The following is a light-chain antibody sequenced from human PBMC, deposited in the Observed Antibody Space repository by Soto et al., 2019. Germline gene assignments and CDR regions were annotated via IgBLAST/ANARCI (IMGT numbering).Light chain of an antibody. CDR3: QQSYSAFYT. CDR1: QSVSDY. CDR2: GAS. J-gene: IGKJ2*01. Sequence: IQMTQSPSSLSASVGDRVTITCRASQSVSDYLNWYQQKPGKPPKLLIFGASSLQSGVPSRFSGSGSGTDFTLTISSLQPEDFATYYCQQSYSAFYTFGQGTKLEIK. V-gene: IGKV1-39*01.